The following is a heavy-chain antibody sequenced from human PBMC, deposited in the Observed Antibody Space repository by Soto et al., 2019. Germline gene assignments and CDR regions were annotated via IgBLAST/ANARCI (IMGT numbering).Heavy chain of an antibody. CDR1: GFTFSSYA. CDR3: AKGRWFGELLGYYYYMDV. V-gene: IGHV3-30-3*01. D-gene: IGHD3-10*01. Sequence: GSLRLSCAASGFTFSSYAMHWVRQAPGKGLEWVAVISYDGSNKYYADSVKGRFTISRDNSKNTLYLQMNSLRAEDTAVYYCAKGRWFGELLGYYYYMDVWGKGTTVTVSS. CDR2: ISYDGSNK. J-gene: IGHJ6*03.